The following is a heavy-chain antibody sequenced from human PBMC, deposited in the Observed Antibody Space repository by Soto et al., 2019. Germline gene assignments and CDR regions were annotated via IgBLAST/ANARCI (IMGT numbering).Heavy chain of an antibody. CDR2: ISSGGST. V-gene: IGHV3-53*01. J-gene: IGHJ5*02. CDR3: ARVLAVANRWFDP. CDR1: GFTVSSNY. Sequence: AGSLRLSCAASGFTVSSNYLSWVRQAPGKGLSWLSSISSGGSTYYADSVKGRFTISRDNSKNTLYLQMNSLRAEDTAVYYCARVLAVANRWFDPWGQGT. D-gene: IGHD6-19*01.